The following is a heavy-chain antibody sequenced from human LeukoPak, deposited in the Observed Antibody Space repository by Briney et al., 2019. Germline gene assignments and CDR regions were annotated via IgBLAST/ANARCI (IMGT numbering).Heavy chain of an antibody. CDR1: GFTFDDYA. Sequence: GGSLRLSCAASGFTFDDYAMHWVRQAPAKCLEWVSLIRGDGGTTDYADSVKGRFTISRDNRRHSLYLHMNSLRTEDTALYFCAKVYVGSWYAYDHWGQGTLVTVSS. D-gene: IGHD6-13*01. CDR3: AKVYVGSWYAYDH. J-gene: IGHJ4*02. CDR2: IRGDGGTT. V-gene: IGHV3-43*02.